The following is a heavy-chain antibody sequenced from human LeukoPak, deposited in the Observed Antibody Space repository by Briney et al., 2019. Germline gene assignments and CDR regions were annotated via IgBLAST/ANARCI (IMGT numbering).Heavy chain of an antibody. D-gene: IGHD2-2*01. J-gene: IGHJ6*02. Sequence: GGSLRLSCAASGFTFSSYAMHWVRQAPGKGLEWVAVISYDGSNKYYADSVKGRFTISRHNSKNTLYLQMNSLRAEDTAVYYCARSEAVVPAANYYYYYGMDVWGQGTTVTVSS. CDR3: ARSEAVVPAANYYYYYGMDV. V-gene: IGHV3-30-3*01. CDR1: GFTFSSYA. CDR2: ISYDGSNK.